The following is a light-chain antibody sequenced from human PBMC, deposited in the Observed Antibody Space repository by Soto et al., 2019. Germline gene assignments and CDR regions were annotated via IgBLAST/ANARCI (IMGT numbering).Light chain of an antibody. J-gene: IGKJ1*01. CDR2: KAS. CDR1: QSVNTW. V-gene: IGKV1-5*03. CDR3: QQYDHYRT. Sequence: QMTQSPSTVSASVGDSVTITCRASQSVNTWLAWYQLKPGKAPRLLIYKASTLESGVPSRFSGSGSGTEFTLTISRLQPDDIATYYCQQYDHYRTFGQGTKVELE.